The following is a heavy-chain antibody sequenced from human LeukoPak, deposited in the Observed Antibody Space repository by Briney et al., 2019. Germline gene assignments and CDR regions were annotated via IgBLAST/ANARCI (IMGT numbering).Heavy chain of an antibody. J-gene: IGHJ6*03. CDR2: ISGSGGST. CDR3: AKDSPYTYGYNHYYMDV. D-gene: IGHD5-18*01. V-gene: IGHV3-23*01. Sequence: GGPLRLSCAASGFTFSSYAMSWVRQAPGKGLEWVSAISGSGGSTYYADSVKGRFTISRDNSKNTLYLQMNSLRAEDTAVYYCAKDSPYTYGYNHYYMDVWGKGTTVTVSS. CDR1: GFTFSSYA.